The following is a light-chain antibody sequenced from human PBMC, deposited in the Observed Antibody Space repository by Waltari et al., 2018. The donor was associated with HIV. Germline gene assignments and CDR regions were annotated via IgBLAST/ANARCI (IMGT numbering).Light chain of an antibody. CDR1: QNIGNY. J-gene: IGKJ2*01. CDR3: QQSYSTPPYT. V-gene: IGKV1-39*01. CDR2: AAT. Sequence: DIQMTQSPLALSSSVGDRVTIPCRASQNIGNYVNWYRQKVGEAPAPLVFAATSLHHGLPSRFSASGSGTDFTLTIAGLEPEDFAMYFCQQSYSTPPYTFGQVT.